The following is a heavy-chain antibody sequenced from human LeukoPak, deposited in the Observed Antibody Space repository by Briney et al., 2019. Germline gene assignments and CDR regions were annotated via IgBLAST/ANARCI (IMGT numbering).Heavy chain of an antibody. CDR2: IYHSGST. J-gene: IGHJ2*01. V-gene: IGHV4-30-2*01. CDR1: GGSMSSGSYS. Sequence: SETLSLTCTGSGGSMSSGSYSWSWIRQPPGKGLEWIGYIYHSGSTYYNPSLKSRVTISVDRSKKQFSLKLSSVTAADTAVYYCARDPGSPRGYFDLWGRGTLVTVSS. D-gene: IGHD2-15*01. CDR3: ARDPGSPRGYFDL.